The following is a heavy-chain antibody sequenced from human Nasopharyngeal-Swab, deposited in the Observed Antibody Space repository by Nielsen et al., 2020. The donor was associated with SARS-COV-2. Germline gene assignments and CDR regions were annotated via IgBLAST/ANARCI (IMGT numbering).Heavy chain of an antibody. V-gene: IGHV3-74*01. Sequence: GESLKISCAASGFTLSSYWMHRVRQVPGKGLVWVLRINRDGSSTSYADSVKGRFTISRENAKNTLYLEMNSLRVEDTAVYYCARETAVAGDYYCDYWGQGTLVAVSS. D-gene: IGHD6-19*01. CDR2: INRDGSST. J-gene: IGHJ4*02. CDR1: GFTLSSYW. CDR3: ARETAVAGDYYCDY.